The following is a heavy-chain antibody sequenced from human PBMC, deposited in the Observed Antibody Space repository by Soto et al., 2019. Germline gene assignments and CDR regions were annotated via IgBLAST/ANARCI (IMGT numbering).Heavy chain of an antibody. CDR2: AYYRSRWYN. Sequence: SQTLSLTCVISGDSVSSNSAAWNWIRLSPSRGLEWLARAYYRSRWYNDYAVSVRSRITVNPDTSKNQFSLQLTSVTPEDTAVYYCAGTTSHQWYYMDVWGKGTTVTVSS. J-gene: IGHJ6*03. CDR3: AGTTSHQWYYMDV. V-gene: IGHV6-1*01. CDR1: GDSVSSNSAA. D-gene: IGHD1-7*01.